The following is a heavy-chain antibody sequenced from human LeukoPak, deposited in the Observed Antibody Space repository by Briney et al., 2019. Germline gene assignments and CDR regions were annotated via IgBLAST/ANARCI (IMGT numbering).Heavy chain of an antibody. D-gene: IGHD5-18*01. CDR1: GGSISSYY. CDR2: IYTSGST. J-gene: IGHJ4*02. Sequence: DPSETLSLTCTVSGGSISSYYWSWIRQPAGKGLEWIGRIYTSGSTNYNPSLKSRVTISVDTSKNQFSLKLSSVTAADTAVYYCARSDTAMVTFDYWGQGTLVTVSS. V-gene: IGHV4-4*07. CDR3: ARSDTAMVTFDY.